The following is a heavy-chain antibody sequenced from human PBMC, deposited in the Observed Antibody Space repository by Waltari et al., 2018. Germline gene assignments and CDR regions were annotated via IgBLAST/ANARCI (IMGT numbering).Heavy chain of an antibody. Sequence: EVQVLESGGGLVQPGGSLRLSFAASGFPSTRYAMTWVRQAPGKGLEWVASMSGSGTNANYADSVRGRFTVSRDNSKNTLHLQMNSLRAEDTAVYYCAKALEIWFYAFDIWGQGTVVTVSS. J-gene: IGHJ3*02. D-gene: IGHD3-10*01. CDR1: GFPSTRYA. CDR3: AKALEIWFYAFDI. CDR2: MSGSGTNA. V-gene: IGHV3-23*01.